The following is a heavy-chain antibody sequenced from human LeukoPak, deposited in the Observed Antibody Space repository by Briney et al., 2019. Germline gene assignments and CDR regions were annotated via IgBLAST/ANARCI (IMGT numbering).Heavy chain of an antibody. CDR1: GFTVSSYA. CDR3: AKGAITIFGVALYNWFDP. Sequence: PGGSLRLSCAASGFTVSSYAMSWVRQAPGKGLEWVSAISGSGGSTYYADSVKGRFTISRDNSKNTLYLQMNSLRAEDTAVYYCAKGAITIFGVALYNWFDPWGQGTLVTVSS. V-gene: IGHV3-23*01. D-gene: IGHD3-3*01. CDR2: ISGSGGST. J-gene: IGHJ5*02.